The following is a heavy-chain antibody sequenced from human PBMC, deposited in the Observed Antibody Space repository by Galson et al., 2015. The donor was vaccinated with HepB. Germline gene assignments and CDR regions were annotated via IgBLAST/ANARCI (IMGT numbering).Heavy chain of an antibody. Sequence: SLRLSCAASGFTFSGSAMHWVRQASGKGLEWVGRIRSKANSYATAYAASVKGRFTISRDDSKNTAYLQMNSLKTEDTAVYYCTTPHPSPGQPLDIWGQGTMVTVSS. V-gene: IGHV3-73*01. CDR3: TTPHPSPGQPLDI. CDR1: GFTFSGSA. J-gene: IGHJ3*02. CDR2: IRSKANSYAT.